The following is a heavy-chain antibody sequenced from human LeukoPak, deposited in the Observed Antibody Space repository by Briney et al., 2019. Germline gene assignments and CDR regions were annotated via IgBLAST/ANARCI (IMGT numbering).Heavy chain of an antibody. CDR3: ARGDLGIDF. CDR1: GFTFSNYG. J-gene: IGHJ4*02. D-gene: IGHD2-21*02. Sequence: GGSLRLSCAASGFTFSNYGMNWVRQAPGKGLEWVSSITSDSRYIYYADSVKGRFTISRDNAKNSLYLQMNSLRVEDTAVYYCARGDLGIDFWGQGTLITVSS. CDR2: ITSDSRYI. V-gene: IGHV3-21*01.